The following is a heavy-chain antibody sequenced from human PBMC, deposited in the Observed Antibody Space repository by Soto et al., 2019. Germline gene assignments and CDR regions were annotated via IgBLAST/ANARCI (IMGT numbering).Heavy chain of an antibody. CDR2: ISAYNGNT. Sequence: QVQLVQSGAEVKKPGASVKVSCKASGYTFTSYGISWVRQAPGQGLEWMGWISAYNGNTNYAQKLQGRVTMTTDTSTSTVYMELRGLRSDATAVYYCGRGKGFLEWLLSSFDYWGQGTLVTVSS. V-gene: IGHV1-18*01. D-gene: IGHD3-3*01. CDR1: GYTFTSYG. CDR3: GRGKGFLEWLLSSFDY. J-gene: IGHJ4*02.